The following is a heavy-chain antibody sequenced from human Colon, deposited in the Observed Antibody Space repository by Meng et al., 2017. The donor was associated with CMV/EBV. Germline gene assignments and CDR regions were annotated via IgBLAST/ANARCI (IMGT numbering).Heavy chain of an antibody. Sequence: GGSLRLSCAASGFTFSSYSMNWVRQAPGKGLEWVSSISSSSSYIYYADSVKGRFTISRDNAKNSLYLQMNSLRAEDTAVYYCARGQWLGNYSDYWGQGTLVTVSS. CDR1: GFTFSSYS. D-gene: IGHD6-19*01. J-gene: IGHJ4*02. V-gene: IGHV3-21*06. CDR2: ISSSSSYI. CDR3: ARGQWLGNYSDY.